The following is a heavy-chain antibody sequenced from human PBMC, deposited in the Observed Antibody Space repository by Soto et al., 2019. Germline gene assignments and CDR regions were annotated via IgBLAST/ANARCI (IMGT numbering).Heavy chain of an antibody. D-gene: IGHD6-6*01. J-gene: IGHJ6*02. Sequence: GSLRLSCAASGFTFSSYSMNWVRQAPGKGLEWVSSISSSSSYIYYADSVKGRFTISRDNAKNSLYLQMNSLRAEDTAVYYCARDFSPTRGGMDVWGQGTTVTVSS. CDR2: ISSSSSYI. V-gene: IGHV3-21*01. CDR1: GFTFSSYS. CDR3: ARDFSPTRGGMDV.